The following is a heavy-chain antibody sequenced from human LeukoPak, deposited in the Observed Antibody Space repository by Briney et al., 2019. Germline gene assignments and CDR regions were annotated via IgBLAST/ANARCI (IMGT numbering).Heavy chain of an antibody. CDR1: GFTFSSYS. V-gene: IGHV3-30*02. CDR3: AKSEYSSGWYDSAFDI. Sequence: GGSLRLSCAASGFTFSSYSMHWVRQAPGKGLEWVAFIRYDGSNKYYADSVKGRFTISRDNSKNTLYLQMNSLRAEDTAVYYCAKSEYSSGWYDSAFDIWGQGTMVTVSS. CDR2: IRYDGSNK. D-gene: IGHD6-19*01. J-gene: IGHJ3*02.